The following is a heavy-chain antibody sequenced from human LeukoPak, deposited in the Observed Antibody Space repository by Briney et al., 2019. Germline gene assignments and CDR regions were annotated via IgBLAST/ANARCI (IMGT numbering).Heavy chain of an antibody. Sequence: SETLSLTCTVSGDSIRSYYWSWIRQPAGKGLEWIGRMYGSGSAEYNPSLKSRLTMSVDTSKSQFFLKLSSVTAAGPAVYYCARDRGWQFSGPYFLDYWGKGTLVTVSS. J-gene: IGHJ4*02. CDR3: ARDRGWQFSGPYFLDY. V-gene: IGHV4-4*07. D-gene: IGHD3-10*01. CDR1: GDSIRSYY. CDR2: MYGSGSA.